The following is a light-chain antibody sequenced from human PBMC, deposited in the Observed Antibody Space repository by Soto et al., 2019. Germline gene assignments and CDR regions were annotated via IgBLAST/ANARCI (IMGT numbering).Light chain of an antibody. J-gene: IGLJ2*01. V-gene: IGLV3-21*02. CDR3: NSYAGSNTVI. CDR2: DDS. Sequence: SYELTQPPSVSVAPGQTARITCEGNNIGSKSVHWYQQKPGQAPVVVVYDDSDRPSGVPDRFSGSKSGNTASLTVSGLQGEDEADYYCNSYAGSNTVIFGGGTKLTVL. CDR1: NIGSKS.